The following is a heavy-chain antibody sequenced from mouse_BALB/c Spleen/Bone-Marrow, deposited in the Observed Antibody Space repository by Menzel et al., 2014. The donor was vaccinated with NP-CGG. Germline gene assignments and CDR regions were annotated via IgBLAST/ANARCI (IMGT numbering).Heavy chain of an antibody. CDR3: AKDIGGITLDY. Sequence: EVQLVESGGGLVQPGGSLRLSCATSGFTFTDYYMNWVRQPPGKALEWLGFIRNKANGYTTEFSASVKGRFTISKDNSQSILYLQMITLRAEDSTTYYCAKDIGGITLDYWGQGTTLTVSS. CDR2: IRNKANGYTT. CDR1: GFTFTDYY. V-gene: IGHV7-3*02. D-gene: IGHD1-1*01. J-gene: IGHJ2*01.